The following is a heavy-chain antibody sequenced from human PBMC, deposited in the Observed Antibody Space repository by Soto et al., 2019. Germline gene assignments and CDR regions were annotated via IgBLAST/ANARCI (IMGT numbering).Heavy chain of an antibody. J-gene: IGHJ6*02. Sequence: SETLSLTCTVSGGSINNYYWSWIRQAPGKGLEWIGYIYYSGSVNYNPSLKSRVTISVDTSKNQFSLKLRSVTAADTAMYYCARYPLHCSGGNCYNFYYGLDVWGQGTTVTVSS. CDR1: GGSINNYY. CDR3: ARYPLHCSGGNCYNFYYGLDV. D-gene: IGHD2-15*01. CDR2: IYYSGSV. V-gene: IGHV4-59*01.